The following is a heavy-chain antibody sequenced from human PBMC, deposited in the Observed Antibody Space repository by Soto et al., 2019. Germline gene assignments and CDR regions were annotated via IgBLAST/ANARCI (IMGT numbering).Heavy chain of an antibody. CDR1: RGTFSSYA. J-gene: IGHJ6*02. CDR2: IIPICGTA. Sequence: GASVKVSCKASRGTFSSYAISWVRQAPGRGREWMGGIIPICGTANYAQKFQGRVTITADESTSPAYMELSRLRSEDTAVYSCARDTKKVVPAAIVGLEAYYYGMDVWGQGTTVTVSS. D-gene: IGHD2-2*02. CDR3: ARDTKKVVPAAIVGLEAYYYGMDV. V-gene: IGHV1-69*13.